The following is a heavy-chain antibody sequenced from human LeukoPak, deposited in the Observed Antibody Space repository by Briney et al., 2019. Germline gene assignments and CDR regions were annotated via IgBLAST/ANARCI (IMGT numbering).Heavy chain of an antibody. J-gene: IGHJ3*02. D-gene: IGHD2-15*01. CDR1: GFTVSCNY. V-gene: IGHV3-53*01. CDR2: IYSGGST. Sequence: PGGSLILSCAASGFTVSCNYMSWVRPAPGKGLEWVSVIYSGGSTYYADSVKGRFTISRDNSKNTLYLQMNSLRAEDTAVYYCVRDWAGYCSGGSCSAYCGGDCSGAFDIWGQGTMVTVSS. CDR3: VRDWAGYCSGGSCSAYCGGDCSGAFDI.